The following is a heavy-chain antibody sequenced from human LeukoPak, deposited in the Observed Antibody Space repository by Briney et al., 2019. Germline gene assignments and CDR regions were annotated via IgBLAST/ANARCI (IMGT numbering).Heavy chain of an antibody. CDR1: GYTLTELS. V-gene: IGHV7-4-1*02. CDR2: INTNTGNP. Sequence: GASVKVSCKVSGYTLTELSMHWVRQAPGQGLEWMGWINTNTGNPTYAQGFTGRFVFSLDTSVSTAYLQISSLKAEDTAVYYCARDLSGYSPPFDYWGQGTLVTVSS. D-gene: IGHD3-16*02. CDR3: ARDLSGYSPPFDY. J-gene: IGHJ4*02.